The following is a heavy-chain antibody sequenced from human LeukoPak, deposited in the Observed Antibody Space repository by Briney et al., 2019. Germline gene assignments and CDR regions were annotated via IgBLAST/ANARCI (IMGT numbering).Heavy chain of an antibody. CDR1: GFTFSSYW. D-gene: IGHD2-2*01. V-gene: IGHV3-7*01. CDR3: ARDIVVVPAAHNP. CDR2: IKQDGSEK. Sequence: GGSLRLSCAASGFTFSSYWMSWVRQAPGKGLEWVANIKQDGSEKYYVDSVKGRFTISRDNAKNSLYLQMNSLRAEDTAVYYCARDIVVVPAAHNPWGQGTLVTVSS. J-gene: IGHJ5*02.